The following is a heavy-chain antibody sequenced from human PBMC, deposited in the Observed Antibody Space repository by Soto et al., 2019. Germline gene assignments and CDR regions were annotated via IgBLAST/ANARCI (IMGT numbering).Heavy chain of an antibody. J-gene: IGHJ5*02. V-gene: IGHV1-2*02. CDR2: INPNSDGI. CDR3: ARGGHASNWFIDL. Sequence: QVQLVQSGAEVKKPGASVRVSCKTSGYTFTDYYVHWVRQAPGQGLECMGWINPNSDGINYVQKFQGRVTMTSATSISTAYMELSRLTSDDTAVYYCARGGHASNWFIDLWGQGTLVTVSS. D-gene: IGHD6-13*01. CDR1: GYTFTDYY.